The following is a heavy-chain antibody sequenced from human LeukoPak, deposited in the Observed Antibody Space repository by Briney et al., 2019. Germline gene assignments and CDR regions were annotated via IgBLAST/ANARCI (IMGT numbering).Heavy chain of an antibody. CDR1: GGSISSYY. CDR3: ARDEVRFPRVFQH. CDR2: IYYSGRT. Sequence: PSETLSLTCTVSGGSISSYYWSWIRQPPGKGLEWIGHIYYSGRTNYNPSLKSRVTISLDTSKDQFSLKLSSVTAADTAVYYCARDEVRFPRVFQHWGQGTLVTVSS. V-gene: IGHV4-59*01. J-gene: IGHJ1*01. D-gene: IGHD3-10*01.